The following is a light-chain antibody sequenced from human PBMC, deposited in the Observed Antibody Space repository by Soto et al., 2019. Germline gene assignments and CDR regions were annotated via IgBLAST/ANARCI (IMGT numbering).Light chain of an antibody. J-gene: IGKJ1*01. CDR2: GAS. CDR1: QRIGTS. V-gene: IGKV1-39*01. CDR3: QQYGSSPLWT. Sequence: DIQMTQSPSSLSASVVYRVTIRYRASQRIGTSLNWYQQKPGKAPKLLIYGASTLQSGVPSRFSGSGSETDFTLSVSRLEPEDFAVYYCQQYGSSPLWTFGQGTKVDIK.